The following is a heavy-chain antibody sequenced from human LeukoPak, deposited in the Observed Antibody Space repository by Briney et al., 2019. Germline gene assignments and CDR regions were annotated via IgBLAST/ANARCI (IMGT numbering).Heavy chain of an antibody. CDR2: IYYSGST. J-gene: IGHJ4*02. V-gene: IGHV4-59*01. Sequence: SETLSLTCTVSGGSISSYYWSWIRQPPGKGLEWIGYIYYSGSTNYNPSLKSRVTISVDTSKNQFSLKLSSVTAADTAVYYCARKSGEGLDYWGQGTLVTVSS. D-gene: IGHD7-27*01. CDR1: GGSISSYY. CDR3: ARKSGEGLDY.